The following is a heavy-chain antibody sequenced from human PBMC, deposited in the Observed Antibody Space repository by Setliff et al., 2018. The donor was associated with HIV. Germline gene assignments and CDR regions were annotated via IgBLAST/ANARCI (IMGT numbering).Heavy chain of an antibody. D-gene: IGHD1-26*01. J-gene: IGHJ5*02. CDR3: ARGTSVRWERRGGFEP. Sequence: GGSLRLSCVASGFTFSNYWMAWLRQAPGKGLEWVANIKQDGIEKIYVDSVEGRFTISRDNARNSLDLQMNSLRAEDTAIYYCARGTSVRWERRGGFEPWGQGTLVTVSS. V-gene: IGHV3-7*03. CDR1: GFTFSNYW. CDR2: IKQDGIEK.